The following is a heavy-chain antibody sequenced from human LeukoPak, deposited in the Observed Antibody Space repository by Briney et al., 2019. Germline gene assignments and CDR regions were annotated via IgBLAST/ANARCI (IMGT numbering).Heavy chain of an antibody. CDR2: ISANNFDT. J-gene: IGHJ4*02. CDR1: GFTFFDHA. Sequence: PGGSLRLSCSASGFTFFDHAMHWVRQAPGKGLEWISLISANNFDTYYADSVQGRFSVSRGNSKNSLFLQMDSLRAEDTGMYFCARDGPAGTDHWGQGTLVTVSS. CDR3: ARDGPAGTDH. V-gene: IGHV3-43*02. D-gene: IGHD1-1*01.